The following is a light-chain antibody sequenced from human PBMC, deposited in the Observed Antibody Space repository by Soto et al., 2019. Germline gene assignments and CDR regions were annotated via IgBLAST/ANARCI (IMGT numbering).Light chain of an antibody. CDR3: NSYAGKNLYV. J-gene: IGLJ1*01. CDR1: SSDVGGYNF. V-gene: IGLV2-23*02. CDR2: EVT. Sequence: QSALTQPASVSASPGQSITIPCTGTSSDVGGYNFVSWYQQHPGKAPKLMIYEVTKRPSGLSDRFSGSKSGTTASLTISGLRAEDEADYYCNSYAGKNLYVFGTGTKVTVL.